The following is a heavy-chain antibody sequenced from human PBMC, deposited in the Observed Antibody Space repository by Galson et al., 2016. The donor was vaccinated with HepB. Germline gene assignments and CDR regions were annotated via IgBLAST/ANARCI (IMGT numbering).Heavy chain of an antibody. J-gene: IGHJ4*02. CDR1: GFTFNAYG. Sequence: SLRLSCAASGFTFNAYGMRWVRQAPGKGLEWVAIIWFDGSNKYYADSVKGRFSVSRDNSKNTLHLQMNSLRAEDTAVYYCARGNYGDYSFDYWGQGTLVTVSS. CDR2: IWFDGSNK. CDR3: ARGNYGDYSFDY. V-gene: IGHV3-33*01. D-gene: IGHD4-17*01.